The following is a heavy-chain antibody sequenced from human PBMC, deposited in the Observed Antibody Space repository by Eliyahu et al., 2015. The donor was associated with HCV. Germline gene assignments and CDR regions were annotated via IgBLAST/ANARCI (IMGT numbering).Heavy chain of an antibody. V-gene: IGHV3-74*01. CDR1: GFSFSNYW. Sequence: EVQLVESGGGVVQPGESLRLSCAASGFSFSNYWMNWVRQAPGKGLVWVSRIKSDGSGTIYXDSVKGRFTIXRDNAKRTVYLQMNTLTVEDTAVYYCARDRRGPDYWSQGTLVTVSS. CDR3: ARDRRGPDY. J-gene: IGHJ4*02. D-gene: IGHD3-16*01. CDR2: IKSDGSGT.